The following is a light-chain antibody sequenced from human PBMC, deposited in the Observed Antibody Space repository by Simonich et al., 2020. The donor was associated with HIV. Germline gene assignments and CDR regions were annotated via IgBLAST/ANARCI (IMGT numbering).Light chain of an antibody. CDR3: QQYNNWPPA. J-gene: IGKJ4*01. V-gene: IGKV3-15*01. CDR1: QSIRSH. CDR2: AAS. Sequence: EIVMTQSPATLSVSPGERATLSCRASQSIRSHLTWYQQKPGQTPRLLIYAASTRATGIPVGFSGSGAGTEFTLTISSMESEDFAVYYCQQYNNWPPAFGGGTNVEIK.